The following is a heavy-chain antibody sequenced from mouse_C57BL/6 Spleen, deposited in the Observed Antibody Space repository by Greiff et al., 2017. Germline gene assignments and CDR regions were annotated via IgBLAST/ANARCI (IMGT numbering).Heavy chain of an antibody. Sequence: VQLKESGPGLVKPSQSLSLTCSVTGYSITSGYYWNWIRQFPGNKLEWMGYISYDGSNNYNPSLKNRISITRDTSKNQFFLKLNSVTTEDTATYYCARDIDYGYAMDYWGQGTSVTVSS. D-gene: IGHD2-4*01. J-gene: IGHJ4*01. CDR1: GYSITSGYY. V-gene: IGHV3-6*01. CDR2: ISYDGSN. CDR3: ARDIDYGYAMDY.